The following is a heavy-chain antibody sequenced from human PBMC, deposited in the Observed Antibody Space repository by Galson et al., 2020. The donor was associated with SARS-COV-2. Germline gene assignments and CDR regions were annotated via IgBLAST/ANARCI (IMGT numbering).Heavy chain of an antibody. V-gene: IGHV4-31*03. D-gene: IGHD2-15*01. CDR2: IYHSGST. CDR1: GDSISSNAYS. Sequence: SQTLSLTCTVSGDSISSNAYSWSWIRQHPGKGLEWIGYIYHSGSTYYSPSLKSRVTISIDTSKNQFSLNLNSVAAADTAVYYCARASRQVVTTTRVVVNWFDPWGQGTLVTVSS. J-gene: IGHJ5*02. CDR3: ARASRQVVTTTRVVVNWFDP.